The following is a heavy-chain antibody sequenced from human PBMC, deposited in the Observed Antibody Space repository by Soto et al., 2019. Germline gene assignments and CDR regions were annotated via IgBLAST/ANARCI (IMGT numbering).Heavy chain of an antibody. V-gene: IGHV3-30*18. D-gene: IGHD2-21*02. Sequence: GSLRLSCVASGFTFSSYGMHWDRQAPGKGLEWVAVISYDENNKYYADSVKGRFTISRDNSKNTLYLQMNSLRAEDTAVYYCAKAQYGGNSAYYFDYWGQGTLVTVSS. CDR2: ISYDENNK. CDR1: GFTFSSYG. CDR3: AKAQYGGNSAYYFDY. J-gene: IGHJ4*02.